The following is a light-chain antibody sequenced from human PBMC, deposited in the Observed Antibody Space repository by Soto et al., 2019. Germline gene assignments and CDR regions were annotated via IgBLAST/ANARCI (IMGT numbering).Light chain of an antibody. CDR3: GSYRSSSTVYV. CDR1: SSDIGGYN. CDR2: DVS. V-gene: IGLV2-14*01. J-gene: IGLJ1*01. Sequence: QSALTQPASVSGSPGQSITISCTGTSSDIGGYNVSWYQQHPGEAPKLLIYDVSNRPSGVSNRFSGSKSGNTASLTISGLQGEDEADYYGGSYRSSSTVYVFGPGTKVTVL.